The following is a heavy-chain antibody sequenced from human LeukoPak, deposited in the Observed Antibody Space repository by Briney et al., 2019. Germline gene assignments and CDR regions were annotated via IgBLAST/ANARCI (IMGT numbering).Heavy chain of an antibody. CDR2: ISWNSGSI. CDR1: GFTFDDYA. V-gene: IGHV3-9*01. Sequence: GGSLRLSCAASGFTFDDYAMHWVRQAPGKGLEWVSGISWNSGSIGYADSVKGRFTIPRDNAKNSLYLQMNSLRAEDTALYYCAKDRRREVGADFDYWGQGTLVTVSS. D-gene: IGHD1-26*01. J-gene: IGHJ4*02. CDR3: AKDRRREVGADFDY.